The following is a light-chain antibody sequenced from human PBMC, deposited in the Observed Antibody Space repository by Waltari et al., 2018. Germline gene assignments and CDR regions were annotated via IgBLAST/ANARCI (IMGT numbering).Light chain of an antibody. J-gene: IGLJ2*01. V-gene: IGLV2-11*01. CDR3: CSYVGSYTLV. Sequence: QSALTQPRSVSGSPGQSVTISCTGTSSDVGGYNYVSWYQQHPGKAPKLMIYDVSKRPARVPDRFSGSKSGNTASLTISGLQAEDEADYYCCSYVGSYTLVFGGGTKLTVL. CDR2: DVS. CDR1: SSDVGGYNY.